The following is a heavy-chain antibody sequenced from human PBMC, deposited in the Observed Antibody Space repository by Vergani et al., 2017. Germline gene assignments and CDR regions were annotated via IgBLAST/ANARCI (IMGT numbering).Heavy chain of an antibody. D-gene: IGHD2-21*01. V-gene: IGHV4-39*01. CDR1: GTSISGSSDY. Sequence: QLQLQESGPGLLKPSETLSLTCSVSGTSISGSSDYWGWIRQPPGKGLEWIGSICYTGTSYYNPSLRSRATNSVDTSKNQFSLKLKSITAADTAVYYCARQFWWGGDYRFDHWGQGTLVTVSS. CDR3: ARQFWWGGDYRFDH. J-gene: IGHJ4*02. CDR2: ICYTGTS.